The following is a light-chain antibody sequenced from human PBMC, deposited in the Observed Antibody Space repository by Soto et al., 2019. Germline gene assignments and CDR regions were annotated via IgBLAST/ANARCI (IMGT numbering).Light chain of an antibody. Sequence: SVRTQPPSESGSPGQSFTISCTGTSSDVGAYDYVSWYQQHPGKAPKLMIYEINKRPSGVPDRFSGSKSGNTASLTVSGLQAEDEAYYYCSSFAGSNNLPYVLGTGIKVTVL. J-gene: IGLJ1*01. CDR2: EIN. CDR3: SSFAGSNNLPYV. V-gene: IGLV2-8*01. CDR1: SSDVGAYDY.